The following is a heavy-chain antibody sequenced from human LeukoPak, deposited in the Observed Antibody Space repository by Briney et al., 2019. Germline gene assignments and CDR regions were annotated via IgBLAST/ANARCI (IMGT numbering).Heavy chain of an antibody. Sequence: GGSLRLSCAASGFTFSNAWMSWVRQAPGKGLEWVGRIKSKTDGGTTDYAAPVKGRFTISRDDLKNTLYLQMNSLKTEDTAVYYCTTGGSGNWDYYYYYGMDVWGKGTTVTVSS. V-gene: IGHV3-15*01. J-gene: IGHJ6*04. CDR2: IKSKTDGGTT. CDR3: TTGGSGNWDYYYYYGMDV. D-gene: IGHD3-10*01. CDR1: GFTFSNAW.